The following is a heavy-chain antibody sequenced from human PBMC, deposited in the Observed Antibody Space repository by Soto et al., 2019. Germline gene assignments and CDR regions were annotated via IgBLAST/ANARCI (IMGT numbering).Heavy chain of an antibody. CDR3: AREADHEYFDL. J-gene: IGHJ4*02. CDR2: IIPMFDLV. V-gene: IGHV1-69*01. D-gene: IGHD3-9*01. Sequence: QVQLVQSGAEVKKPGSSVKVSCKASGGAFGSDPISWVRQAPGQGPEWIGGIIPMFDLVNFAHKFQGRLTITTEEYTSTTDMELSSLRSEDTVVYYCAREADHEYFDLWGQGTLVIVSS. CDR1: GGAFGSDP.